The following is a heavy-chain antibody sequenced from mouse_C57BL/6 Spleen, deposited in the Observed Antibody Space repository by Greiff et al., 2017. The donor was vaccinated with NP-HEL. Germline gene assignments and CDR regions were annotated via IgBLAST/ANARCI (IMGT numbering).Heavy chain of an antibody. Sequence: EVQLKESGPGMVKPSQSLSLTCTVTGYSITSGYDWHWIRHFPGNKLEWMGYISYSGSTNYNPSLKSRISITHDTSKNHFFLKLNSVTTEDTATYYCARSRYSPYYFDYWGQGTTLTVSS. V-gene: IGHV3-1*01. CDR2: ISYSGST. CDR3: ARSRYSPYYFDY. CDR1: GYSITSGYD. D-gene: IGHD2-12*01. J-gene: IGHJ2*01.